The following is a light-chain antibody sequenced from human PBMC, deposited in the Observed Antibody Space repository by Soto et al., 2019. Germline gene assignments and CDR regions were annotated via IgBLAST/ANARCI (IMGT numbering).Light chain of an antibody. CDR3: QQRTDWVT. Sequence: EIVMTQSPATVSVSQGERATLSCRASQSVSSYLAWYQQKPGQAPRLLIYEASNRATGIPARFSGSGSGTDFTLTISSLEPEDFAVYYCQQRTDWVTFGGGTKVDIK. CDR2: EAS. V-gene: IGKV3-11*01. J-gene: IGKJ4*01. CDR1: QSVSSY.